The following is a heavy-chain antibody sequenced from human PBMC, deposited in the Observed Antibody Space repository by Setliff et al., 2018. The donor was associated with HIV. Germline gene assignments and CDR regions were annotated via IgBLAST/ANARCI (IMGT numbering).Heavy chain of an antibody. V-gene: IGHV4-39*02. CDR3: ARPTTGVGGGAAFDI. CDR1: GGSISGYY. Sequence: PSETLSLTCNVSGGSISGYYWGWIRQPPGKGPEWIANILYGGNTYYNPSLKSRVTISVDTSKNHFSLKLNSVTAADTAVYFCARPTTGVGGGAAFDIWGQGTMVTVSS. CDR2: ILYGGNT. D-gene: IGHD2-8*01. J-gene: IGHJ3*02.